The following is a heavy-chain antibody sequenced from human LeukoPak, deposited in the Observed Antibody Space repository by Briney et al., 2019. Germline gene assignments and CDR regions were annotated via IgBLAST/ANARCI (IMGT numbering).Heavy chain of an antibody. V-gene: IGHV3-74*01. Sequence: GGSLRLPCAASGFTFSSNWMHWVRQAPGKGLVWVSRINEDGSTTNYADSVKGRSTIFRDNAKNTLYLQMNSLRAEDTAVYYCVRDLGGRSGHWGQGTLVTVSS. J-gene: IGHJ4*02. CDR2: INEDGSTT. D-gene: IGHD1-26*01. CDR3: VRDLGGRSGH. CDR1: GFTFSSNW.